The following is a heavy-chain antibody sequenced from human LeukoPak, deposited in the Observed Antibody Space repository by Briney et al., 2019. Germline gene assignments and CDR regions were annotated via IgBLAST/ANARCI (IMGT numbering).Heavy chain of an antibody. V-gene: IGHV4-59*01. Sequence: SETLSLTCTVSGGSISSYYWSWIRQPPGKGLEWIGYIYYSGSTNYNPSLKSRVTISVDTSKNQFSLKLSSVTAADTAVYYCAREGRRDGYNYAFDPWGQGTLVTVSS. D-gene: IGHD5-24*01. CDR3: AREGRRDGYNYAFDP. CDR2: IYYSGST. CDR1: GGSISSYY. J-gene: IGHJ5*02.